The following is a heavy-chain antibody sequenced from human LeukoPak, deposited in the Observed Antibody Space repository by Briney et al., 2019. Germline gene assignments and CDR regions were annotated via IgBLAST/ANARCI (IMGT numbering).Heavy chain of an antibody. CDR3: ARVRGLRTATGRYYYYYYMDV. J-gene: IGHJ6*03. V-gene: IGHV4-4*07. CDR2: IYTSGST. D-gene: IGHD3-10*01. CDR1: GGSISRYY. Sequence: PSETLSLTCTVSGGSISRYYWSWIRQPAGKGLEWIGRIYTSGSTNYNPSLKSRVTMSVDTSKNQFSLKLSSVTAADTAVYYCARVRGLRTATGRYYYYYYMDVWGKGTTVTVSS.